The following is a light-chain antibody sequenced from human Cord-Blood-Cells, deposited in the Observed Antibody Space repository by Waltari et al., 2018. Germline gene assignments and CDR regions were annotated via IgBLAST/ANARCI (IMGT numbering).Light chain of an antibody. Sequence: QSALTQPASVSGSPGQSITISCTGTSSDVGGYNYVSWYQQTPGKAPKLMFYDVSNRPSGVANRFAGSKSGNTASLTISGLQAEDEADYYCSSYTSSSTYVFGTGTKVTVL. CDR3: SSYTSSSTYV. V-gene: IGLV2-14*03. CDR2: DVS. CDR1: SSDVGGYNY. J-gene: IGLJ1*01.